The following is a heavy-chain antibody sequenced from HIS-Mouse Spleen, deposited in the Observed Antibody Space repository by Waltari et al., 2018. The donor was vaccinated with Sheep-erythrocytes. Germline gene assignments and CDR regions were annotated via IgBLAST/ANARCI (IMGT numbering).Heavy chain of an antibody. CDR1: GCTFSSYG. J-gene: IGHJ3*02. CDR3: AKGDAMVYDAFDI. Sequence: QVQLVESGGGVVQPGRSLRLSCAASGCTFSSYGMHWVRQAPGNGVEWVAVISYDGSNKYYADSVKGRFTISRDNSKNTLYLQMNSLRAEDTAVYYCAKGDAMVYDAFDIWGQGTMVTVSS. D-gene: IGHD2-8*01. V-gene: IGHV3-30*18. CDR2: ISYDGSNK.